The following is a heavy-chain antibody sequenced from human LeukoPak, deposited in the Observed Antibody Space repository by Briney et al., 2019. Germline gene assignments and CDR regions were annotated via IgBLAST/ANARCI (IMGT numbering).Heavy chain of an antibody. Sequence: ASLKVSCKAPGYTFTSYGISWVRQPPGEGLEGMGWISAYNGNTNYAQKLQGRVTMTTDTSTSTVYMELRSLSSDDTAVYYCGSEGDYQGWFDPWGQGTLVTVSS. CDR3: GSEGDYQGWFDP. V-gene: IGHV1-18*01. J-gene: IGHJ5*02. D-gene: IGHD4-17*01. CDR2: ISAYNGNT. CDR1: GYTFTSYG.